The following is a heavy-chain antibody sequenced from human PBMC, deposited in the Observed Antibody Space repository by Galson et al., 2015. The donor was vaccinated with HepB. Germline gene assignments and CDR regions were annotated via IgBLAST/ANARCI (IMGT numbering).Heavy chain of an antibody. V-gene: IGHV3-23*01. CDR1: GFTFINHP. CDR2: LATNGRDT. J-gene: IGHJ4*02. CDR3: AIWDY. Sequence: SLRLSCATSGFTFINHPMNWVRQAPGKGLEWVSTLATNGRDTYYGDSVKGRFSISRDVSKSTVYLQMNSLTAEDTAIYCCAIWDYWGQGVLLTVSS.